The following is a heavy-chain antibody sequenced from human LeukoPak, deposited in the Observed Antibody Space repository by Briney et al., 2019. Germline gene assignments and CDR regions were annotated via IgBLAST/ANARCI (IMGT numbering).Heavy chain of an antibody. CDR3: ARVPPRPYYGDYDDWFDP. CDR2: INPNSGGT. Sequence: GASVKVSCKASGYTFTGYYMHWVRQAPGQGLEWMGWINPNSGGTNYAQKFQGRVTMTRDMSISTAYMELSRLRSDDTAVYYCARVPPRPYYGDYDDWFDPWGQGTLVTVSS. D-gene: IGHD4-17*01. J-gene: IGHJ5*02. CDR1: GYTFTGYY. V-gene: IGHV1-2*02.